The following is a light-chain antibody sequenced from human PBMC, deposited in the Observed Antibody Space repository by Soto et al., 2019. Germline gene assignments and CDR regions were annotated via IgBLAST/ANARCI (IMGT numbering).Light chain of an antibody. J-gene: IGKJ1*01. CDR1: QSLSSS. CDR2: DAS. CDR3: LQYFRWRT. V-gene: IGKV3-15*01. Sequence: EIVMTQSPATLSVSPGERATLSCRASQSLSSSLAWYQQKPGQAPRLLIYDASTRATDIPARFSGSGSGTEFTLTISSLQPEDSAVYYCLQYFRWRTFGQGTKVEL.